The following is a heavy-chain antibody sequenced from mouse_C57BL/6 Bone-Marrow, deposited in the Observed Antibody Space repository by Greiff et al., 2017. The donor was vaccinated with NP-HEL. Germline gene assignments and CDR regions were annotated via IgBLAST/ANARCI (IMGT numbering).Heavy chain of an antibody. J-gene: IGHJ2*01. D-gene: IGHD2-1*01. CDR1: GYTFTSYT. V-gene: IGHV1-4*01. CDR2: INPSSGYT. CDR3: ARSDGNFYFDY. Sequence: QVQLQQSGAELARPGASVKMSCKASGYTFTSYTMHWVKQRPGQGLEWIGYINPSSGYTKYNQKFKDKATLTADKSSSTAYMQLSSLTSEDSAVYYCARSDGNFYFDYWGQGTTLTVSS.